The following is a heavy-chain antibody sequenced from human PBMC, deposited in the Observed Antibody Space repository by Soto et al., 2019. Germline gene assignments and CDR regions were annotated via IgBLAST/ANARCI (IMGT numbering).Heavy chain of an antibody. CDR2: ITPIFGTT. D-gene: IGHD3-10*02. CDR3: ARLPRVMLPTLEGGLDV. Sequence: VQLVQSGAEVKKAGSSVKVSCKSSGGTFSSYVISWVRQAPGRGLEWMGGITPIFGTTNYAQKFEGRGTFTADESTTTAYLELNSLISEDTAVYYCARLPRVMLPTLEGGLDVWGQGTTVTVFS. J-gene: IGHJ6*02. V-gene: IGHV1-69*12. CDR1: GGTFSSYV.